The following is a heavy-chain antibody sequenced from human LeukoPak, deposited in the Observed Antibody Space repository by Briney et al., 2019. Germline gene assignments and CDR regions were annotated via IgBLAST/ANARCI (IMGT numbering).Heavy chain of an antibody. CDR3: ARDDSSTVNPFDY. CDR1: GYTFTGYY. Sequence: ASVKVSCKASGYTFTGYYMHWVRQAPGQGLEWMGWINPNSGGTNYAQKFQGRVTMTRDTSTSTVYMELSSLRSEDTAVYYCARDDSSTVNPFDYWGQGTLVTVSS. V-gene: IGHV1-2*02. J-gene: IGHJ4*02. CDR2: INPNSGGT. D-gene: IGHD4-17*01.